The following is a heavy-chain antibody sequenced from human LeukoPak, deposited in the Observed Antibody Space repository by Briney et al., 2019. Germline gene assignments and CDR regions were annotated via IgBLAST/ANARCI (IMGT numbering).Heavy chain of an antibody. CDR2: ISSSGSTI. Sequence: AGGSLRLSCAASGFTFSSYEMNWVRQAPGKGLEWVSYISSSGSTIYYADSVKGRFTISRDNAKNSLYLQMNSLRAEDTAVYYCVRAPGVAAPFDYWGQGTLVTVSS. J-gene: IGHJ4*02. D-gene: IGHD2-15*01. CDR3: VRAPGVAAPFDY. CDR1: GFTFSSYE. V-gene: IGHV3-48*03.